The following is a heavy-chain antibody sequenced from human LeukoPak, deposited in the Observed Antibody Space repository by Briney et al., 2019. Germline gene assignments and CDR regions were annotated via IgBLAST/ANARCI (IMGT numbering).Heavy chain of an antibody. D-gene: IGHD6-19*01. V-gene: IGHV3-74*01. CDR1: GFTFSSYE. J-gene: IGHJ4*02. CDR3: ARARWSSTGWFLGY. Sequence: PGGSLRLSCAASGFTFSSYEMNWVRQAPGKGLVWVSRVNPQGSGTSYTDSVKGRFTISRDNAKDALHLRMDNLRVEDTAVYYCARARWSSTGWFLGYWGQGTLVTVSS. CDR2: VNPQGSGT.